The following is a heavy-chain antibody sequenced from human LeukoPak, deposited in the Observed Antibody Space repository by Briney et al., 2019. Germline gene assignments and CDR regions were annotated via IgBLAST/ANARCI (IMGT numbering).Heavy chain of an antibody. J-gene: IGHJ4*02. V-gene: IGHV3-9*01. Sequence: GGSLRLSCAASGFTFDDYAMHWVRQAPGKGLEWVSGISWNSGSIGYADSVKGRFTISRDNAKNSLYLQMNSLRAEGTALYYCAKGNGPMVRGVIIFDYWGQGTLVTVSS. D-gene: IGHD3-10*01. CDR1: GFTFDDYA. CDR3: AKGNGPMVRGVIIFDY. CDR2: ISWNSGSI.